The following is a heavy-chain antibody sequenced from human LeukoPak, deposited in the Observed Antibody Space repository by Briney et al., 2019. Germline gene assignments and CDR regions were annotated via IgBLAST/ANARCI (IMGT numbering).Heavy chain of an antibody. V-gene: IGHV3-7*01. D-gene: IGHD3-10*01. CDR3: ARVGGFGEFFYYYYYMDV. Sequence: GGSLRLSRAASGFTFSSYWMSWVRQAPGKGLEWVANIKQDGSEKYYVDSVKGRFTISRDNAKNSLYLQMNSLRAEDTAVYYCARVGGFGEFFYYYYYMDVWGKGTTVTISS. CDR1: GFTFSSYW. CDR2: IKQDGSEK. J-gene: IGHJ6*03.